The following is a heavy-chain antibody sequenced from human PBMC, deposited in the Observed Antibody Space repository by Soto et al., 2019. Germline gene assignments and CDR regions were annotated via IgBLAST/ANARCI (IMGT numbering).Heavy chain of an antibody. CDR2: IYYSGST. D-gene: IGHD1-26*01. V-gene: IGHV4-59*08. J-gene: IGHJ6*03. CDR1: GGSISSYY. Sequence: SETLSLTCTVSGGSISSYYWSWIRQPPGKGLEWIGYIYYSGSTNYNPSLKSRVTISVDTSKNQFSLKLSSVTAADTAVYYCARPRPSPRWVDYYYMDVWGKGTTVTVSS. CDR3: ARPRPSPRWVDYYYMDV.